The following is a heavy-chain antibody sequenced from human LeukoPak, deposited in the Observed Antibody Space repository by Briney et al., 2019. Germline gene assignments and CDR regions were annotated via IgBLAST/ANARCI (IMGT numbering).Heavy chain of an antibody. J-gene: IGHJ4*02. CDR2: IYYSGST. D-gene: IGHD4-17*01. Sequence: SETLSLTCTVSRGSINSYYWNWIRQPPGKGLEWIGYIYYSGSTNYNPSLKSRVTISVDTSKNQFSLKLSSVTAADTAVYYCARGHTVTVDYWGQGTLVTVSS. V-gene: IGHV4-59*01. CDR1: RGSINSYY. CDR3: ARGHTVTVDY.